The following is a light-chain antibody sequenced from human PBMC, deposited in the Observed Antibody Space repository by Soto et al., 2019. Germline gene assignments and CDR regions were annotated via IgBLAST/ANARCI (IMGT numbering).Light chain of an antibody. CDR1: SSNIGKNY. J-gene: IGLJ2*01. V-gene: IGLV1-51*01. CDR2: DNN. Sequence: QSVLPQPPSVSAAPGQKVTISCSGSSSNIGKNYVSWYQQLPGTAPKLLIYDNNKRPSGIPDRFSGSKSGTSATLGITGLQTGDEADYYCGTWDSSLSAVVFGGGTKLTVL. CDR3: GTWDSSLSAVV.